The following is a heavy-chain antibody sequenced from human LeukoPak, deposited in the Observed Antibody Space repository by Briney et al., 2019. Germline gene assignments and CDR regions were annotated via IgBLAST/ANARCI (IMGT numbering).Heavy chain of an antibody. J-gene: IGHJ3*02. CDR1: GGSISSSSYY. CDR2: IYYSGST. CDR3: ASPTIGAFDI. V-gene: IGHV4-39*01. Sequence: PSETLSLTCTVSGGSISSSSYYWGWIRQPPGEGLEWIGSIYYSGSTYYNPSLKSRVTISVDTSENEFSLKVSSVTAADTAVYYCASPTIGAFDIWGQGTRVTVSS. D-gene: IGHD2/OR15-2a*01.